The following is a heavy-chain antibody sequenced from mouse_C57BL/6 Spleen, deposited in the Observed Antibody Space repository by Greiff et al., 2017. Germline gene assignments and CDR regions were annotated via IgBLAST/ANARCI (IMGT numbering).Heavy chain of an antibody. D-gene: IGHD3-2*01. Sequence: EVQLQESGPGLVKPSQSLSLTCSVTGYSITSGYYWNWIRQFPGNKLEWMGYISYDGSNNYNPFLKNRVSITRDTSKNQFFLKLNSVTTEDTATYYGARGRHWFAYWGQGTLVTVSA. J-gene: IGHJ3*01. CDR1: GYSITSGYY. CDR2: ISYDGSN. CDR3: ARGRHWFAY. V-gene: IGHV3-6*01.